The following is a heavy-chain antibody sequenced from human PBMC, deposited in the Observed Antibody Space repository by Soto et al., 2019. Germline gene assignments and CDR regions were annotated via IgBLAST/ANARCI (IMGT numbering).Heavy chain of an antibody. CDR2: VYPRGSDT. J-gene: IGHJ4*02. V-gene: IGHV5-51*01. CDR1: GYDFTWNL. Sequence: GESLKISCETSGYDFTWNLIGWVRQRPGKGLEWVGLVYPRGSDTRYSPSFRGHVSMSADESVRTAYLQWTSLEASDTAIYYCARQFCHTKDCSMYFDNWGQGTPVTVSS. D-gene: IGHD2-8*01. CDR3: ARQFCHTKDCSMYFDN.